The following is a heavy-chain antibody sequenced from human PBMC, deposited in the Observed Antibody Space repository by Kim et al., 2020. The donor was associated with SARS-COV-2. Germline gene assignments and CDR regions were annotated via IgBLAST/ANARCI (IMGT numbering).Heavy chain of an antibody. CDR3: ARGVGAAAGLPFLSLAEYFQH. Sequence: SETLSLTCTVSGGSISSGGYYWSWIRQHPGKGLEWIGYIYYSGSTYYNPSLKSRVTISVDTSKNQFSLKLSSVTAADTAVYYCARGVGAAAGLPFLSLAEYFQHWGQGTLVTVSS. D-gene: IGHD6-13*01. CDR1: GGSISSGGYY. V-gene: IGHV4-31*03. CDR2: IYYSGST. J-gene: IGHJ1*01.